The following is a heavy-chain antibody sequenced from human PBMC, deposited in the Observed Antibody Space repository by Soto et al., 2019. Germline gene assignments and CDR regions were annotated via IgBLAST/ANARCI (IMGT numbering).Heavy chain of an antibody. Sequence: SETLSLTCTVSGGSISSYYWSWIRQPPGKGLEWIGYIYYSGSTNYNPSLKSRVTISVDTSKNQFSLKLSSVTAADTAVYYCARAGGSSSWAIYYYYGMDVWGQGTTVTVSS. CDR1: GGSISSYY. CDR3: ARAGGSSSWAIYYYYGMDV. D-gene: IGHD6-13*01. J-gene: IGHJ6*02. CDR2: IYYSGST. V-gene: IGHV4-59*01.